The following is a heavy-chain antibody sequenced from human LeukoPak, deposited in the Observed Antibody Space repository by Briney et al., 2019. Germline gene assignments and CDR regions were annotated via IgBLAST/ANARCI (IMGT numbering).Heavy chain of an antibody. D-gene: IGHD1-26*01. V-gene: IGHV4-59*08. J-gene: IGHJ4*02. CDR2: FYHNGGT. Sequence: SETLSLTCDISGTAISSYFWNRIRQSPTKGLEWIGYFYHNGGTSYNPSLRSRVTISVDSSQKRLSLQVTSMTAADTAIYYCAGGRMGRYYDHWGQGTLVAVST. CDR3: AGGRMGRYYDH. CDR1: GTAISSYF.